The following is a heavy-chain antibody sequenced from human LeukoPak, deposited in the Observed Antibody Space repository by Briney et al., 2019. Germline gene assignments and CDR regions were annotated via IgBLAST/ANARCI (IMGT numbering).Heavy chain of an antibody. CDR1: GGSFSGYY. D-gene: IGHD1-1*01. Sequence: SETLSLTCAVYGGSFSGYYWSWIRQPPGKGLEWIGEINHSGSTNYNPSLKSRVTISVDTSKNQFSLKLSSVTAADTAVYYCARGVPEDAFGIWGQGTMVTVSS. CDR3: ARGVPEDAFGI. CDR2: INHSGST. J-gene: IGHJ3*02. V-gene: IGHV4-34*01.